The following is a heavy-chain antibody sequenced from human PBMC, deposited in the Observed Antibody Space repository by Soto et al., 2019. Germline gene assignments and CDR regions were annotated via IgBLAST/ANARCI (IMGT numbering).Heavy chain of an antibody. D-gene: IGHD6-19*01. CDR3: ARHVHSSGSGWCAFDI. J-gene: IGHJ3*02. CDR1: GGSISSSTYY. Sequence: SGTLSLTCTVSGGSISSSTYYGGWIRQAPGQGREWFGSIFYSGATSYYPSLKSGVTTFVDTSTKQISLRLNSVTAADTAVYYCARHVHSSGSGWCAFDIWGQGTMVTVSS. CDR2: IFYSGAT. V-gene: IGHV4-39*01.